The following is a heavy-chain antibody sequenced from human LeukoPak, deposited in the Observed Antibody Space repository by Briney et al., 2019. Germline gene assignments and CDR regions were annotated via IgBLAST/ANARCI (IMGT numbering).Heavy chain of an antibody. D-gene: IGHD3-10*01. CDR3: ASYYYADAFDI. V-gene: IGHV4-34*01. Sequence: RTSETLSLTCAVYGGSFSGYYWSWIRQPPGKGLEWIGEINHSGSTNYNPSLKSRVTISVDTSKNQFSLKLSSVTAADTAVYYCASYYYADAFDIWGQGTMVTVSS. CDR1: GGSFSGYY. CDR2: INHSGST. J-gene: IGHJ3*02.